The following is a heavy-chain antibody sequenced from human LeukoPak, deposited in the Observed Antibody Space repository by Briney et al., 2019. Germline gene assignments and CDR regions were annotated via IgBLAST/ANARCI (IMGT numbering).Heavy chain of an antibody. CDR1: GFTFSSYR. D-gene: IGHD6-6*01. J-gene: IGHJ4*02. CDR3: AREYSSSSGRSFDY. CDR2: ISSGSNTI. V-gene: IGHV3-48*01. Sequence: GGSLRLSCAASGFTFSSYRMNWVRQAPGKGLEWVSYISSGSNTIYYADSVKGRFTISRDNAKNSLYLQMNSLRAEDTAVYYCAREYSSSSGRSFDYWGQGTLVTVSS.